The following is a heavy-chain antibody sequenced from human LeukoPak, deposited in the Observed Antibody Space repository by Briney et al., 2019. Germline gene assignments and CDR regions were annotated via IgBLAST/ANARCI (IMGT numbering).Heavy chain of an antibody. CDR2: ISGSGGST. D-gene: IGHD6-6*01. CDR1: GFTFSSYA. CDR3: AKDIWAARRDFLFDY. J-gene: IGHJ4*02. Sequence: PGRSLRLSCAASGFTFSSYAMSWVRQAPGKGLEWVSAISGSGGSTYYADSVKGRFTISRDNSKNTLYLQMNSLRAEDTAVYYCAKDIWAARRDFLFDYWGQGTLVTVSS. V-gene: IGHV3-23*01.